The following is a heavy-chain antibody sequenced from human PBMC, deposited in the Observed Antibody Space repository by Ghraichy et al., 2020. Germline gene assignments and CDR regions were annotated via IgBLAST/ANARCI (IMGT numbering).Heavy chain of an antibody. D-gene: IGHD6-6*01. V-gene: IGHV3-48*02. CDR2: ISSSSSTI. CDR3: AREGALYSSSFGSYYYYGMDV. CDR1: GFTFSSYN. J-gene: IGHJ6*02. Sequence: LSLTCAASGFTFSSYNMNWVRQAPGKGLEWVSYISSSSSTIYYADSVKGRFTISRDNAKNSLYLQMNSLRDEDTAVYYCAREGALYSSSFGSYYYYGMDVWGQGTTVTVSS.